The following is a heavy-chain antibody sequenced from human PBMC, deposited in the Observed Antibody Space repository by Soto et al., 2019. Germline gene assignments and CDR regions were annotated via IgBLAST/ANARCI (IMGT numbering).Heavy chain of an antibody. J-gene: IGHJ5*02. CDR2: IYYSGST. Sequence: SETLSLTCTVSGGSISSYYWSWIRQPPGKGLEWIGYIYYSGSTNYNPSLKSRVTISVDTSKNQFSLKLSSVTAAGTAVYYCARYLGSYDFWSGYSGGWFDPWGQGTLVTVSS. CDR1: GGSISSYY. D-gene: IGHD3-3*01. CDR3: ARYLGSYDFWSGYSGGWFDP. V-gene: IGHV4-59*01.